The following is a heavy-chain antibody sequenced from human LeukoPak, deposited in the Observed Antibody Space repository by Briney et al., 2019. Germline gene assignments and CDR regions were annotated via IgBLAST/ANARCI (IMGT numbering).Heavy chain of an antibody. Sequence: SQTLSLTCTVSGGSISSGDCYWSWIRQPPGKGLEWIGYIYYSGNTYYNPSLESRVTISVDTSKNQFSLKLSSVTGADTAVYYCARTYYDASGYSDAFDIWGQGTMVTVSS. CDR1: GGSISSGDCY. D-gene: IGHD3-22*01. V-gene: IGHV4-30-4*01. CDR2: IYYSGNT. J-gene: IGHJ3*02. CDR3: ARTYYDASGYSDAFDI.